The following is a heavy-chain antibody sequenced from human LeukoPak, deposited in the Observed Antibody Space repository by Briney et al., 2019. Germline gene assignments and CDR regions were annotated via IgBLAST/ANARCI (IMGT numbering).Heavy chain of an antibody. V-gene: IGHV4-34*01. CDR3: ARASSSWQRRYFDY. CDR2: INHSGST. J-gene: IGHJ4*02. CDR1: GGSFSGYY. D-gene: IGHD6-13*01. Sequence: SETLSLTCAVYGGSFSGYYWSWIRQPPGKGLEWIGEINHSGSTNYNPSLKSRVTISVDTSKNQFSLKLSSVTAADTAVYYCARASSSWQRRYFDYWGQGTLVTVSS.